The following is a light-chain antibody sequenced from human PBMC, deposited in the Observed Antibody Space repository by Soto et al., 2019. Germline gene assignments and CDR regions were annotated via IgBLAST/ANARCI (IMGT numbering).Light chain of an antibody. Sequence: EIVMTQSPGTLSVSPGERVTLSCRASQSVSNKLAWYQQKLGQAPRLLIYRASTRATGIPARFSGSGSGTEFTLTISSLQSEDFAVYYCQQYNNWPTITLGQGTRLEIK. CDR3: QQYNNWPTIT. CDR2: RAS. V-gene: IGKV3-15*01. J-gene: IGKJ5*01. CDR1: QSVSNK.